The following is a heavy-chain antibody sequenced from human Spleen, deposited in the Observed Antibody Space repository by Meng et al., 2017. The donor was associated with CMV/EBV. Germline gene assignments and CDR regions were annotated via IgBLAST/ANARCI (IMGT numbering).Heavy chain of an antibody. V-gene: IGHV4-61*01. CDR3: ARGLVVAMGLVDY. CDR1: GGSVNSDTYY. D-gene: IGHD2-15*01. Sequence: VSGGSVNSDTYYWTWIRQPPGKRPAWIGYIYYSGNTNYNPSLRSRVTISLDTSKNQFSLKLSSVTAADTAVYYCARGLVVAMGLVDYWGQGTLVTVSS. J-gene: IGHJ4*02. CDR2: IYYSGNT.